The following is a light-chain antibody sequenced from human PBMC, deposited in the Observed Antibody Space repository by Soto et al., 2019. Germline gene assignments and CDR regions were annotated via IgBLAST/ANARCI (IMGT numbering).Light chain of an antibody. V-gene: IGKV1-5*01. Sequence: DIQMTQSPSTLSASVGDRVTITCRASQSISSWLAWYQQKPGKAPKLLIDDASSLESGVPSRFSGSGSGTEFTLTISSLQPDDFATYYCQQSDTTPYTFGQGTRLEIK. CDR3: QQSDTTPYT. J-gene: IGKJ5*01. CDR2: DAS. CDR1: QSISSW.